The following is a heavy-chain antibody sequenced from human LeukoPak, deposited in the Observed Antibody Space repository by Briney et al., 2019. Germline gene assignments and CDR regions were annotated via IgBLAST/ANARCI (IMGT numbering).Heavy chain of an antibody. J-gene: IGHJ3*02. CDR2: MNPNSGNT. D-gene: IGHD3-10*01. Sequence: ASVKVSCKASGYTFTSYDINWVRQATGQGLEWMGWMNPNSGNTGYAQKFQGRVTMTRNTSISTAYMELSSLRSEDTAVYYCARGRWRGGGFGELNAFDIWGQGTMVTVS. CDR1: GYTFTSYD. CDR3: ARGRWRGGGFGELNAFDI. V-gene: IGHV1-8*01.